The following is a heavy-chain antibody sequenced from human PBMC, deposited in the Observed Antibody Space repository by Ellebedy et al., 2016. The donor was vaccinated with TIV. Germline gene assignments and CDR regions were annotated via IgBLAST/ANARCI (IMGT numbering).Heavy chain of an antibody. V-gene: IGHV3-74*01. CDR3: ARAYGGYNPLDY. CDR1: GFTFSSYW. J-gene: IGHJ4*02. Sequence: PGGSLRLSCAVSGFTFSSYWMHWVRQAPGQGLVWVSRINTDGSSTTYADSVKGRFTISRDNAKNTLYLQMNSLSAEDTAVYYCARAYGGYNPLDYWGQGTLVTVSS. CDR2: INTDGSST. D-gene: IGHD5-12*01.